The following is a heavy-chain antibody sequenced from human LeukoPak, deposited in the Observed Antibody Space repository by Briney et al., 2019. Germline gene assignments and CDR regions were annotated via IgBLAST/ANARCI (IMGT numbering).Heavy chain of an antibody. D-gene: IGHD6-13*01. Sequence: ASVKVSCKASGYSFTNYYMHWVRQAPGQGLEGMGVMNPSGGSTSYAQRFQGRVTMTRDTSTSTVYMELSSLTSDDTAVYYCARGRTVNTRWYPYEYWGQGTLVTVSS. V-gene: IGHV1-46*01. CDR2: MNPSGGST. CDR1: GYSFTNYY. CDR3: ARGRTVNTRWYPYEY. J-gene: IGHJ4*02.